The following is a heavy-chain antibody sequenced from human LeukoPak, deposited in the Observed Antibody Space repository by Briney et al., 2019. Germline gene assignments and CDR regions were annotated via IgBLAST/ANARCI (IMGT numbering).Heavy chain of an antibody. CDR2: IRYDGSNK. Sequence: PGGSLRLSCAASGFTFSSYGMHWVRQAPGKGLEWVAFIRYDGSNKYYADSVKGRFTISRDNSKNTLYLQMNSLRAEDTAVYYCARRLYIVRGAFDIWGQGTMVTVSS. CDR3: ARRLYIVRGAFDI. V-gene: IGHV3-30*02. J-gene: IGHJ3*02. CDR1: GFTFSSYG. D-gene: IGHD2/OR15-2a*01.